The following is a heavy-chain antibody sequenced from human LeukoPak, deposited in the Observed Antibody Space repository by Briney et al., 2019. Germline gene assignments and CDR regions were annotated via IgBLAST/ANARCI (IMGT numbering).Heavy chain of an antibody. V-gene: IGHV1-2*02. J-gene: IGHJ4*02. CDR1: GYTFTGYY. CDR3: AREGFNEKRWLQLLDY. CDR2: INPNSGGT. Sequence: ASVKVSCKASGYTFTGYYMHWVRQAPGQGLEWMGWINPNSGGTNYAQKFQGRVTMTRDTSISTAYMELSRLRSDDTAVYYCAREGFNEKRWLQLLDYWGQGTLVTVSS. D-gene: IGHD5-24*01.